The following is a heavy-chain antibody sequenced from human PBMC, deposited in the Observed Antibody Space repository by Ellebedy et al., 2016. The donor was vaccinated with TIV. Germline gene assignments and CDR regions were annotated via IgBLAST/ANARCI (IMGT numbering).Heavy chain of an antibody. CDR3: VRGGKNLCSGGDCYSGDY. D-gene: IGHD2-15*01. CDR1: GFTFSSYW. CDR2: INVDGSTR. V-gene: IGHV3-74*01. J-gene: IGHJ4*02. Sequence: GGSLRLSCAASGFTFSSYWMHWVRQAPGKGLVWISRINVDGSTRDYLDSVKGRLTISRDNAKNTLHLQMSSLRVEDTAVYFCVRGGKNLCSGGDCYSGDYWGQGTLVTVSS.